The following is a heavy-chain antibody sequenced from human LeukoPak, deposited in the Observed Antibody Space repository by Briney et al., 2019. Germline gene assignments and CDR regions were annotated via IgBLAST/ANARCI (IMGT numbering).Heavy chain of an antibody. J-gene: IGHJ4*02. V-gene: IGHV3-23*01. Sequence: PGGSLRLSCAASGFTFSSYAMSWVRQAPGKGLEWVSTISATGGSIYYADSVKGRLTISRDNAKNSLYLQMNSLRAEDTALYYCAKDEEYRYYYDSSGYYGGLDYWGQGTLVTVSS. CDR3: AKDEEYRYYYDSSGYYGGLDY. CDR2: ISATGGSI. D-gene: IGHD3-22*01. CDR1: GFTFSSYA.